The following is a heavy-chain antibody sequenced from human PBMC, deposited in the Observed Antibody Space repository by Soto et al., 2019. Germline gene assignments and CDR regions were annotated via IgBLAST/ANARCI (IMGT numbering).Heavy chain of an antibody. J-gene: IGHJ4*02. D-gene: IGHD1-26*01. CDR1: WGQISCGGVH. Sequence: PCLPQTVSWGQISCGGVHRSWIRQHPGKGLEWIGYIYYSGSTYYNPSLKSRVTISVDTSRNQFSLKLSSVTAADTAVYYCASSERYFDYWGQGTLVTVSS. CDR3: ASSERYFDY. V-gene: IGHV4-31*02. CDR2: IYYSGST.